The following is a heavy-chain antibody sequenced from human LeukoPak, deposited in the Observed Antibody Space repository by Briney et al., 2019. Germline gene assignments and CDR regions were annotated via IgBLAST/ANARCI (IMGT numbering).Heavy chain of an antibody. V-gene: IGHV1-8*01. Sequence: GASVKVSCKASGYTFTSYDINWVRHATGQGLEWMGWMNPNSGNTGYAQKFQGRVTMTRNTSISTAYMELSSLRSEDTAVYYCARMYSSSWTQYAFDIWGQGTMVTVSS. J-gene: IGHJ3*02. CDR3: ARMYSSSWTQYAFDI. D-gene: IGHD6-13*01. CDR2: MNPNSGNT. CDR1: GYTFTSYD.